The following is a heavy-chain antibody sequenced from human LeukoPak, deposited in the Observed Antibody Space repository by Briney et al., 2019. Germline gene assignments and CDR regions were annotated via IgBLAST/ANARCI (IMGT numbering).Heavy chain of an antibody. CDR1: GFTFSSYA. Sequence: GGSLRLSCAASGFTFSSYAMSWVRQAPGKGLEWVSAISGSGGSTYYADSVKGRFAISRDNSKNTLYLQMNSLRAEDTAVYYCAKVLRSYYYFDYWGQGTLVTVSS. CDR2: ISGSGGST. D-gene: IGHD1-26*01. V-gene: IGHV3-23*01. CDR3: AKVLRSYYYFDY. J-gene: IGHJ4*02.